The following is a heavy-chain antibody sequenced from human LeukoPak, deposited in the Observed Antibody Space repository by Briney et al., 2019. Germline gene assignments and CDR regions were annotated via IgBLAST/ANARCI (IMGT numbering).Heavy chain of an antibody. D-gene: IGHD3-9*01. CDR2: INHSGST. V-gene: IGHV4-34*01. CDR3: ARGDILTGYYTRGDYDY. Sequence: SETLSLTCAVYGGSFSGYYWSWIRQPPGKGLEWIGEINHSGSTNYNPSLKSRVTISVDTSKNQFSLKLSPVTAEDTAVYYCARGDILTGYYTRGDYDYWGQGTLVTVSS. J-gene: IGHJ4*02. CDR1: GGSFSGYY.